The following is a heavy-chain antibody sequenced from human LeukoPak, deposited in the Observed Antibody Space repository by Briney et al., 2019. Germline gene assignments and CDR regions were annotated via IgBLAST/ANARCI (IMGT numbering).Heavy chain of an antibody. CDR3: ARRGPGGYYGMDV. CDR2: IYYSGST. V-gene: IGHV4-59*08. J-gene: IGHJ6*02. Sequence: PSETLSLTCTVSGGSISSYYWSWIRQPPGKGLEWIGYIYYSGSTNYNPSLKSRVTISLDTSKNQFSLKLTSVTAADTAVYYCARRGPGGYYGMDVWGQGTTVTVSS. D-gene: IGHD3-10*01. CDR1: GGSISSYY.